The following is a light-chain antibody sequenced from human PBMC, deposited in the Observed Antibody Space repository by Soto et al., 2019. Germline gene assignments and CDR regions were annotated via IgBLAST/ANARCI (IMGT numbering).Light chain of an antibody. J-gene: IGLJ2*01. V-gene: IGLV1-47*01. CDR1: NSDIGSTY. CDR3: SSWDDSLSGPVV. Sequence: QSVLTQPPSASGTPGQRVTISCSGSNSDIGSTYVYWYQQLPGTAPKLLIYRNNQRPSGVPDRFSGSKSGTSASLAISGLRSEDEGDYYCSSWDDSLSGPVVFGGGTKLTVL. CDR2: RNN.